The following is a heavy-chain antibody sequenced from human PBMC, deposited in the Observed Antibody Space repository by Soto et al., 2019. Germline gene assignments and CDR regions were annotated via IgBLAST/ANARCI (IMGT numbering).Heavy chain of an antibody. D-gene: IGHD3-10*01. CDR2: VNPIVSMS. V-gene: IGHV1-69*02. Sequence: QVQLVQSGAEVKRPGSSVKVSCKASGDTFNFYSINWVRQAPGLGLEWMGRVNPIVSMSNYAQKFQGRVTXTXDXSTITAYMELSSLRSEDTAIYYCASSYGSGYRAFDYWGQGALVTVSS. CDR1: GDTFNFYS. CDR3: ASSYGSGYRAFDY. J-gene: IGHJ4*02.